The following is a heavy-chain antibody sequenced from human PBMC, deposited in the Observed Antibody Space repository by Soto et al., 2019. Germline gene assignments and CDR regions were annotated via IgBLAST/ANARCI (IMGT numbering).Heavy chain of an antibody. CDR1: GFTFSSYV. CDR2: ISGSGGST. J-gene: IGHJ5*02. D-gene: IGHD3-22*01. CDR3: AKVGYYDSSGHNWFDP. V-gene: IGHV3-23*01. Sequence: PGGSVRLSCAVSGFTFSSYVMSWVRQAPGKGLEWVSAISGSGGSTYYADSVKGRFTISRDNSKNTLYLQMNSLRADDTAVYYCAKVGYYDSSGHNWFDPWGQGTLVTVSS.